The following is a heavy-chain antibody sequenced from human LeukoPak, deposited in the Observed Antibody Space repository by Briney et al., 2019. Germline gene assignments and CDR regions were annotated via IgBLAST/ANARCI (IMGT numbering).Heavy chain of an antibody. V-gene: IGHV3-23*01. J-gene: IGHJ3*02. CDR3: AKKRDAFDI. CDR2: LTDSGGTT. CDR1: GFTFSNYA. Sequence: PGGSLRLSCAASGFTFSNYAMGWVRQAPGKRPEWVSSLTDSGGTTYYVDSVKGRFAISRDNSKNTLYLHMNSLRAEDTAVYYCAKKRDAFDIWGQGTVVTVSS. D-gene: IGHD5-24*01.